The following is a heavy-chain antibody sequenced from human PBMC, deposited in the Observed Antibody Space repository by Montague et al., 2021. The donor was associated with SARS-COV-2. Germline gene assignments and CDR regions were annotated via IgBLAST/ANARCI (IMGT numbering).Heavy chain of an antibody. CDR2: IYYSGST. D-gene: IGHD2-15*01. V-gene: IGHV4-39*01. Sequence: SETLSLTCTVSGGSISSSSYYWGWIRQPPGKGLEWIGSIYYSGSTYYNPSLKSRVTISVDTSKNQFSLKLSSVTAADTAVYYCARQGDIVAVVAATEIHYYYGMDVWGQGTTVTVSS. CDR1: GGSISSSSYY. CDR3: ARQGDIVAVVAATEIHYYYGMDV. J-gene: IGHJ6*02.